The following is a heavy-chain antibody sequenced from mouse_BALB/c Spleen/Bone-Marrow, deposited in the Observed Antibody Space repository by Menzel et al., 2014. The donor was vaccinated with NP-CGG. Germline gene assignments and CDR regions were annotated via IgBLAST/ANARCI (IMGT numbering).Heavy chain of an antibody. V-gene: IGHV1-20*02. CDR2: INPYNGDT. CDR3: ARSGFSASSYFYY. D-gene: IGHD1-1*01. Sequence: EVKLMESGPELVKPGASVKISCKASGYSFTGYFMNWVMQSHGKSLEWIGRINPYNGDTFYNQKFKGKATLTVDKSSSTDHMERWSLASEDSAVYYSARSGFSASSYFYYCGQGTTLTDSS. CDR1: GYSFTGYF. J-gene: IGHJ2*01.